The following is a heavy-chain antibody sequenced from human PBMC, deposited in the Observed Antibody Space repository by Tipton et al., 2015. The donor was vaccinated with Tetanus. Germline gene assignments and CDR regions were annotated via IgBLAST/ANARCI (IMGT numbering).Heavy chain of an antibody. D-gene: IGHD1-26*01. CDR1: GFAFSRSS. V-gene: IGHV3-73*01. J-gene: IGHJ4*02. CDR2: IRTKPNNYAS. Sequence: SLRLSCLASGFAFSRSSILWVRQAPGKGPEWVGRIRTKPNNYASAYGASVKGRFIVSRDDSVNTAYLQMNSLKIEDTAVYYCIGAASTTNFFDYWGQGTLVIVSS. CDR3: IGAASTTNFFDY.